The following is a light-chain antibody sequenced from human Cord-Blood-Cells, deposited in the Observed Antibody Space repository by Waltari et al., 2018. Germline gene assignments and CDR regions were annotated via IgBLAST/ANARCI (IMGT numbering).Light chain of an antibody. CDR3: CSYAGSSTFVV. V-gene: IGLV2-23*01. Sequence: QSALPQPASVSGSPGHSITIPCTGTSRDVGSYNLVSGYQQHPGKAPKLMIYEGSKRPSGVSNRFSGSKSGNTASLTISGLQAEDEADYYCCSYAGSSTFVVFGGGTKLTVL. CDR2: EGS. J-gene: IGLJ2*01. CDR1: SRDVGSYNL.